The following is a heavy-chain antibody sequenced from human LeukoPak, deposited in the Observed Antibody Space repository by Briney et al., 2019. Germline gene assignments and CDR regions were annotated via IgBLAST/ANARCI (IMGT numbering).Heavy chain of an antibody. V-gene: IGHV1-18*04. CDR2: ISAYNGNT. Sequence: ASVKVSCKASGYTFTGYYMHWVRQAPGQGLEWMGWISAYNGNTNYAQKFQGRVTMTTDTSTSTAYMELRSLRSDDTAVYYCARHHGVDYYYYMDVWGKGTTVTVSS. CDR1: GYTFTGYY. J-gene: IGHJ6*03. D-gene: IGHD4-17*01. CDR3: ARHHGVDYYYYMDV.